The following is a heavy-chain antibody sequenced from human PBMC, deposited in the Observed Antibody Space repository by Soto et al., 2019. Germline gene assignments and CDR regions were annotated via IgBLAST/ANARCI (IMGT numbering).Heavy chain of an antibody. CDR3: ARLSSWNTYYYGMDV. D-gene: IGHD1-1*01. V-gene: IGHV5-51*01. Sequence: GESLKISCKGSGYSFTSYWIGWVRQMPGKGLEWMGIIYPGDSDTRYSPSFQGQVTISADKSISTAYLQWSSLKASDTAMYYCARLSSWNTYYYGMDVWGQGTTVTVSS. J-gene: IGHJ6*02. CDR1: GYSFTSYW. CDR2: IYPGDSDT.